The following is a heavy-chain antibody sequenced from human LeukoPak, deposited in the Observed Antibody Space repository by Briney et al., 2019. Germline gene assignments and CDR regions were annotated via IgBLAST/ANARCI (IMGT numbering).Heavy chain of an antibody. Sequence: ASVKVSCKASGYTFTDFYVHWVRQAPGQGLEWMGWINPKSGATNYAQKFQGRVTMTRDTSISTAYMELTRLRSDDTALYYCAKDSQPLQYVAYYYYGMDVWGQGTTVTVSS. D-gene: IGHD2-2*01. CDR2: INPKSGAT. CDR1: GYTFTDFY. V-gene: IGHV1-2*02. J-gene: IGHJ6*02. CDR3: AKDSQPLQYVAYYYYGMDV.